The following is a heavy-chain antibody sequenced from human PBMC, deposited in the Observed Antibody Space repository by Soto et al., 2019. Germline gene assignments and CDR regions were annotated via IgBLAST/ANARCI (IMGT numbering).Heavy chain of an antibody. CDR1: GFTFSSYA. Sequence: EVQLLDSGGGVVQPGGSLRLSCAASGFTFSSYAMNWVRQAPGKGLEWVSVISGSGDSTYYADSVKGRFTISRDNSKNSLYLPMNSLRTEDTAVYYCARRGTGTCFDYWGQGTLVTVSS. D-gene: IGHD6-13*01. CDR3: ARRGTGTCFDY. V-gene: IGHV3-23*01. CDR2: ISGSGDST. J-gene: IGHJ4*02.